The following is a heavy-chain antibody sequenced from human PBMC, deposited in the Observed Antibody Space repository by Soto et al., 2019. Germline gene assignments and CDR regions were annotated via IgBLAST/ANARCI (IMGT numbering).Heavy chain of an antibody. Sequence: HPGGSLRLSCAASGFKFRDYWMSWVRQAPGKGLEWVGNIKHDTSEAHYADSVKGRFTITRDNIKNFVFLQMNGLRADDTASYYCVRDGLLFSGPYRPSRFDYWGLGTQVTVSS. V-gene: IGHV3-7*03. CDR3: VRDGLLFSGPYRPSRFDY. D-gene: IGHD3-16*02. CDR1: GFKFRDYW. CDR2: IKHDTSEA. J-gene: IGHJ4*02.